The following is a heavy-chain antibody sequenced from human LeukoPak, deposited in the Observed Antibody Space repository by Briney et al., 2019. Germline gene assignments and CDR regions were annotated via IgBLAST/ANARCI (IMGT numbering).Heavy chain of an antibody. CDR1: GFIFRNYG. J-gene: IGHJ4*02. CDR3: VKDTGRGDF. D-gene: IGHD1-14*01. V-gene: IGHV3-30*02. CDR2: LRNDESEI. Sequence: PGGSLRLSCAASGFIFRNYGMHWVRQAPGKGLEWVAFLRNDESEIFYADSVKGRLTISRDNSKNTLYLQMSSLRDEDTAVYYCVKDTGRGDFWGQRTQVTVSS.